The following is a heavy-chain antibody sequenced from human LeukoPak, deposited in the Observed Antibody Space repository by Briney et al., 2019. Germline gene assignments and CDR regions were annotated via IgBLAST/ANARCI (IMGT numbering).Heavy chain of an antibody. J-gene: IGHJ3*02. V-gene: IGHV4-39*07. D-gene: IGHD3-3*01. CDR3: ARDLGRFLEWLSKNDAFDI. CDR2: IYYSGST. CDR1: GGSISSSSYY. Sequence: PSETLSLTCTVSGGSISSSSYYWGWIRQPPGKGLEWIGSIYYSGSTYYNPSLKSRVTISVDTSKNQFSLKLSSVTAADTAVYYCARDLGRFLEWLSKNDAFDIWGQGTMVTVSS.